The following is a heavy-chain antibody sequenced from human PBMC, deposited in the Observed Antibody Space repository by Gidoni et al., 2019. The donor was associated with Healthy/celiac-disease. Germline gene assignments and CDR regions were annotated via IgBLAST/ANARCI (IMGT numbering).Heavy chain of an antibody. CDR3: TSQMGDY. Sequence: EVQLVESGGGLVQPGGSLKLSCAASGFPFSGSALHWVRQASGKGLEWVGRIRSKANSYATAYAASVKGRFTISRDDSKNTAYLQMNSLKTEDTAVYYCTSQMGDYWGQGTLVTVSS. D-gene: IGHD1-26*01. V-gene: IGHV3-73*02. CDR2: IRSKANSYAT. CDR1: GFPFSGSA. J-gene: IGHJ4*02.